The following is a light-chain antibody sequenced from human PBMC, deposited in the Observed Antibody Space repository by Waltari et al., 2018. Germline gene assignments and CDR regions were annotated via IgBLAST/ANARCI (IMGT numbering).Light chain of an antibody. CDR2: DAS. V-gene: IGKV3-20*01. Sequence: EIVLTPSPGPLSVSPGERATLSCRASENVGNDYLAWYQVKPGQAPRLLIYDASIRATGISDRFSGSGSGTDFSLTIGRLDPEDFALYYCQQYYSLPWTFGQGTRVDIK. CDR1: ENVGNDY. CDR3: QQYYSLPWT. J-gene: IGKJ1*01.